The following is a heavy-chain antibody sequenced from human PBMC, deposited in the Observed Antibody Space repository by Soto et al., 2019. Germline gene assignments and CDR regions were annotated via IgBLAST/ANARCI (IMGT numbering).Heavy chain of an antibody. J-gene: IGHJ1*01. CDR2: IHSSGSI. Sequence: SETLSLTCTVSGGSISSDDYYWSWIRQAPGRGLEWIGYIHSSGSICYNPSLKSRATMSIDTAGNQFSLKVSSVTVADTAVYYCARDLDGLHDDTSGPFPRPGWGQGTLVTVSS. D-gene: IGHD3-22*01. CDR3: ARDLDGLHDDTSGPFPRPG. V-gene: IGHV4-30-4*01. CDR1: GGSISSDDYY.